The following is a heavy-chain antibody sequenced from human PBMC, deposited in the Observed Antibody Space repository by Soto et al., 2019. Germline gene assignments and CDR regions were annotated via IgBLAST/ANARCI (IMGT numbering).Heavy chain of an antibody. CDR2: IDSRGRTL. Sequence: VGSLRLSCVASGFTFSDYSMSWIRQAPGKGLEWLAFIDSRGRTLSYADSVRGRFTISRDNAENSVYLQMDSLRADDTAVYYCARQAARNYIDSWGQGKSVTVSS. CDR1: GFTFSDYS. D-gene: IGHD6-6*01. J-gene: IGHJ4*02. V-gene: IGHV3-11*01. CDR3: ARQAARNYIDS.